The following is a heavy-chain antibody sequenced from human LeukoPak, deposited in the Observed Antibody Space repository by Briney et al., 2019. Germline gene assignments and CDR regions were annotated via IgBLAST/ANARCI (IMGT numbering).Heavy chain of an antibody. CDR2: IIPIFGTA. CDR1: GGTFSSYA. D-gene: IGHD5-18*01. CDR3: ARVDTAMVTGVISYYYYMDV. V-gene: IGHV1-69*05. J-gene: IGHJ6*03. Sequence: SVKVSCKASGGTFSSYAISWVRQAPGQGLEWMGGIIPIFGTANYAQKFQGRVTITTDESTSTAYMELSSLRSEDTAVYYCARVDTAMVTGVISYYYYMDVWGKGTTDTVSS.